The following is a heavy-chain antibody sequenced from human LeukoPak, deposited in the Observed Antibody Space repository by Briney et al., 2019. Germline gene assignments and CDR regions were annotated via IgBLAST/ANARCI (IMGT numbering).Heavy chain of an antibody. D-gene: IGHD2-21*01. J-gene: IGHJ3*02. CDR3: ARVAKACGGDCYSDAFDI. Sequence: SETLSLTCAVYGGSFSGYYWSWLRQPPGKGLEWIGEINHSGSTNYNPSLKSRVTISVDTSKNQFSLKLSSVTAADTAVYYCARVAKACGGDCYSDAFDIWGQGTMVTVSS. CDR1: GGSFSGYY. V-gene: IGHV4-34*01. CDR2: INHSGST.